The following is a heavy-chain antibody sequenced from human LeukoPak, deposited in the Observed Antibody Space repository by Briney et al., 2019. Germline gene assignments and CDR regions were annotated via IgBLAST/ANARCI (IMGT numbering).Heavy chain of an antibody. V-gene: IGHV3-23*01. CDR1: GFTFSSYG. CDR2: ISGSGGST. D-gene: IGHD2-2*01. Sequence: GGSLRLSCAASGFTFSSYGMSWVRQAPGKGLEWVSAISGSGGSTYYADSVKGRFTISRDNSKNTLYLQMNSLRAEDTAVYYCAKDFIFCSSTSCPHYYFDYWGQGTLVTVSS. CDR3: AKDFIFCSSTSCPHYYFDY. J-gene: IGHJ4*02.